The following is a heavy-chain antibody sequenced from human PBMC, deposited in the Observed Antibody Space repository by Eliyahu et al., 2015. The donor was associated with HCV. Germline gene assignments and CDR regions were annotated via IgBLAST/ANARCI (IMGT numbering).Heavy chain of an antibody. CDR3: ASGGGGIAVAGTGGWFDP. J-gene: IGHJ5*02. V-gene: IGHV4-59*01. CDR1: GGSITTYS. D-gene: IGHD6-19*01. Sequence: QVQLQESGPGLVKPSETLSLTCTVSGGSITTYSWSWXRQPPGKGLEWVGYIHYSGSPTSNPSLKXRVTISVDTSKNQFSLNVTSVTAADTAVYYCASGGGGIAVAGTGGWFDPWGQGTLVTVSS. CDR2: IHYSGSP.